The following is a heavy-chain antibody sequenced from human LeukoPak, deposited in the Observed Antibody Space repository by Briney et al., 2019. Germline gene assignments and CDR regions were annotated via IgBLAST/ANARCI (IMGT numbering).Heavy chain of an antibody. CDR3: ARDVSRHYYDSSGHYPDY. CDR2: ISSSSSYI. CDR1: GFTFSSYA. Sequence: GGSLRLSCAASGFTFSSYAMSWVRQAPGKGLEWVSSISSSSSYIYHADSVKGRFTISRDNAKNSLYLQMNSLRAEDTAVYYCARDVSRHYYDSSGHYPDYWGQGTLVTVSS. J-gene: IGHJ4*02. V-gene: IGHV3-21*01. D-gene: IGHD3-22*01.